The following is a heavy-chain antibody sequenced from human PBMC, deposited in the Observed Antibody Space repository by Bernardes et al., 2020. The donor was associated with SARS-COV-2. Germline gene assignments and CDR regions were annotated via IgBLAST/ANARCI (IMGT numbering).Heavy chain of an antibody. V-gene: IGHV3-48*03. CDR2: ISSSGSTI. Sequence: GGSLRLSCAASGFTFSSYEMNWVRQAPGKGLEWVSYISSSGSTIYYADSVKGRFTISRDNAKNSLYLQMNSLRAEDTAVYYCARVGIAAAGGVDYWGQGTLVTFSS. CDR3: ARVGIAAAGGVDY. D-gene: IGHD6-13*01. CDR1: GFTFSSYE. J-gene: IGHJ4*02.